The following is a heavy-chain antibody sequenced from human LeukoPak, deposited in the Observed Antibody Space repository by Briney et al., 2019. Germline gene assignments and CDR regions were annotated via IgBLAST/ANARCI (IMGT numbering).Heavy chain of an antibody. CDR1: GGSISSYY. Sequence: SETLSLTCTVSGGSISSYYWSWIRQPPGKGLEWIGCIYYSGSTNYNPSLKSRVTISVDTSKNQFSLKLSSVTAADTAVYYCARLSSSWSYFDYWGQGTLVTVSS. V-gene: IGHV4-59*08. CDR2: IYYSGST. D-gene: IGHD6-13*01. CDR3: ARLSSSWSYFDY. J-gene: IGHJ4*02.